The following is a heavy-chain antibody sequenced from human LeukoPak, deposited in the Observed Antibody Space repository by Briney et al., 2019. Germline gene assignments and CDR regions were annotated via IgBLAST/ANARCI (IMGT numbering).Heavy chain of an antibody. Sequence: TGGSLRLSCAASGFTFSSYWMSWVRQAPGKGLEWVANIKQDGSQKYYVDSVKGRFTISRDNAKNSLYLQMNSLRAEDTAVYYCARDLDIVVVTAACDTWGQGTMVTVSS. CDR1: GFTFSSYW. V-gene: IGHV3-7*01. J-gene: IGHJ3*02. CDR3: ARDLDIVVVTAACDT. D-gene: IGHD2-21*02. CDR2: IKQDGSQK.